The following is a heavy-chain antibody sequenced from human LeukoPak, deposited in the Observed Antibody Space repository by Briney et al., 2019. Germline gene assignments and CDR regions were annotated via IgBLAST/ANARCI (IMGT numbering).Heavy chain of an antibody. V-gene: IGHV3-21*01. CDR3: ARGGIYSQGFDS. Sequence: GGSLRLSCAASGFTFSNYSMNWVRQAPGKGLEWVASISSTSDYIYYADSLKGRLAISRDNAKNSLYLQMNSLRAEDTAVYYCARGGIYSQGFDSWGQGTLVTVSS. CDR1: GFTFSNYS. CDR2: ISSTSDYI. J-gene: IGHJ4*02. D-gene: IGHD6-13*01.